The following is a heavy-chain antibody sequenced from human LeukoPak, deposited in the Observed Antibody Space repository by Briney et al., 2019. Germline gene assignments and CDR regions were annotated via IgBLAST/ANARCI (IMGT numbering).Heavy chain of an antibody. Sequence: GGSLTLSCAASGFTFSSYAMSWVRQAPGKGLEWVSAISGSGGSTYYADSVKGRFTISRDNSKNTLYLQMNSLRAEDTAVYYCAKDRTVGASYWYFDLWGRGTLVTVSS. CDR3: AKDRTVGASYWYFDL. D-gene: IGHD1-26*01. CDR2: ISGSGGST. V-gene: IGHV3-23*01. J-gene: IGHJ2*01. CDR1: GFTFSSYA.